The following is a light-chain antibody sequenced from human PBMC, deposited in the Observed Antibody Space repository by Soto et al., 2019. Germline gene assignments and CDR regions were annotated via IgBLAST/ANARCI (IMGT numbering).Light chain of an antibody. V-gene: IGLV1-40*01. J-gene: IGLJ7*01. Sequence: QSVLTQPPSVSGAPGQRVTISCTGSSSNIGAGYDVHWYQQLPGTAPKLLMYGNSNRPSGVPDRFSGSKSGTSASLAITGLQAEDEADYYCQSYDSSLSAVVFGVGTQLTVL. CDR3: QSYDSSLSAVV. CDR2: GNS. CDR1: SSNIGAGYD.